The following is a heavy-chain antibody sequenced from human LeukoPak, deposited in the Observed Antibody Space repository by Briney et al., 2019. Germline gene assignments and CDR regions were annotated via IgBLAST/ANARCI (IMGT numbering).Heavy chain of an antibody. CDR2: INPNSGGT. Sequence: GASVKVSCKASGYTFTGYYMHWVRQAPGQGLEWMGRINPNSGGTNYAQKFQGWVTMTRDTSISTACMELSRLRSDDTAVYYCATQRNDYGDYFDYWGQGTLVTVSS. J-gene: IGHJ4*02. V-gene: IGHV1-2*04. CDR1: GYTFTGYY. D-gene: IGHD4-17*01. CDR3: ATQRNDYGDYFDY.